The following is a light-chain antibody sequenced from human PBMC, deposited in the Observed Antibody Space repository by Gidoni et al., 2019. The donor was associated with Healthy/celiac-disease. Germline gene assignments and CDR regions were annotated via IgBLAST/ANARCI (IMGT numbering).Light chain of an antibody. V-gene: IGLV1-44*01. CDR2: SNN. J-gene: IGLJ3*02. CDR3: AAWDDSLNGLWV. CDR1: SSNIGSNT. Sequence: QSVLPQPPSASGTPGQRVTISCSGSSSNIGSNTVNWYQQLPGTAPKLLIYSNNQRPSGVPDRFSGSKSGTSASLAISGLQSEDEADYYCAAWDDSLNGLWVFGGGTKL.